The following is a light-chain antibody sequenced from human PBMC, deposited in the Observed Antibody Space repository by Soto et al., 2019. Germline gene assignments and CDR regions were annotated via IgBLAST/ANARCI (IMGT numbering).Light chain of an antibody. V-gene: IGKV3-20*01. CDR1: QTVTSNY. Sequence: EIVLTQSPGTLSLSPGERATLSCRASQTVTSNYLAWYQRKPGQAPRLLIYGASSRATDIPDRFSGSGSGTDFTLTITRLEPGDFAVYFCQQYAGSPSTFGQGTKVEIK. CDR2: GAS. CDR3: QQYAGSPST. J-gene: IGKJ1*01.